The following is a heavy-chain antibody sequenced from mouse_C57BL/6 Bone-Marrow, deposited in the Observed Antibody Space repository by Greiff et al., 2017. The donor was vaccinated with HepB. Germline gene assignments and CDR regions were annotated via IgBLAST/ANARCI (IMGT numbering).Heavy chain of an antibody. J-gene: IGHJ1*03. D-gene: IGHD1-1*01. V-gene: IGHV1-64*01. Sequence: QVQLQQPGAELVKPGASVKLSCKASGYTFTSYWMHWVKQRPGQGLEWIGMIHPNSGSTNYNEKFKSKATLTVDKSSSTAYMQLSSLTSEDSAVYYCARFWPSYYYGSSHWYFDVWGTGTTVTVSS. CDR3: ARFWPSYYYGSSHWYFDV. CDR1: GYTFTSYW. CDR2: IHPNSGST.